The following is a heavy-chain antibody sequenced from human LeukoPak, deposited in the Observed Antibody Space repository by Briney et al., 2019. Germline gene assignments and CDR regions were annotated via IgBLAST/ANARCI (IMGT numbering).Heavy chain of an antibody. J-gene: IGHJ5*02. D-gene: IGHD5-12*01. CDR1: GGSISSYY. CDR2: IYYSGST. Sequence: SETLSLTCTVSGGSISSYYWSWIRQPPGKGLEWIGYIYYSGSTNYNPSLKSRVTISVDTSKNQFSLKLSSVTAADTALYYCAAYSGYELDWFDPWGQGTLVTVSS. V-gene: IGHV4-59*01. CDR3: AAYSGYELDWFDP.